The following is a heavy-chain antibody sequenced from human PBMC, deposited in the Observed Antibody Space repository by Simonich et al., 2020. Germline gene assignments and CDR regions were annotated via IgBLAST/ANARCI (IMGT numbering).Heavy chain of an antibody. D-gene: IGHD3-3*01. CDR1: GYTFTGHY. CDR3: ARGGVQYYYYYMDV. Sequence: QVQLVQSGAEVKKPGASVKVSCKASGYTFTGHYVHWVRQPPGQGLGWMGGINPNNGGTNYAQKFQGRVTMTRDTSISTAYMELSRLRSDDTAVYYCARGGVQYYYYYMDVWGKGTTVTVSS. J-gene: IGHJ6*03. V-gene: IGHV1-2*02. CDR2: INPNNGGT.